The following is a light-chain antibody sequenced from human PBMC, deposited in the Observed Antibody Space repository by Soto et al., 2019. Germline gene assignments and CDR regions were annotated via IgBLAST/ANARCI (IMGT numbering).Light chain of an antibody. Sequence: QSVLPQPASVSGSPGQSITISCTGTSSNVGSYKLVSWYQQHPGKAPKLMIFEVNKRPSGVSNRFSGSKSGNTASLTISGLKVEDEADYYCCSSGGSPKYVFGPGT. CDR2: EVN. V-gene: IGLV2-23*02. CDR1: SSNVGSYKL. J-gene: IGLJ1*01. CDR3: CSSGGSPKYV.